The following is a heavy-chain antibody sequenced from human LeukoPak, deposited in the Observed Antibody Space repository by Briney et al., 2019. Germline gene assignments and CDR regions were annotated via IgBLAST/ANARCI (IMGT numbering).Heavy chain of an antibody. CDR1: GFTFSSYW. D-gene: IGHD4-23*01. V-gene: IGHV3-74*01. CDR3: ARESATVVNLDY. J-gene: IGHJ4*02. CDR2: INSDGSNT. Sequence: PGGSLRLSCAASGFTFSSYWMHWVRQAPGKGLVWVSRINSDGSNTNYADSVKGRFTISRDNAKNTLYLQMNSLRAEDTAVYYCARESATVVNLDYWGQGTLVTVSS.